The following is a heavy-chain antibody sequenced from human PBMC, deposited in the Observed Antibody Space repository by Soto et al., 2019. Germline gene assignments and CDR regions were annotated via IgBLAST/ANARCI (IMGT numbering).Heavy chain of an antibody. CDR2: IYPGDSDT. V-gene: IGHV5-51*01. Sequence: GESLKISCKGSGYSFTSYWIGWVRQMPGKGLEWMGIIYPGDSDTRYSPSFQGQVTISADKSISTAYLQWSSLKASDTAMYYCAGALGYCSSTSCYAGVDYYYGMDVWGQGTTVTVSS. J-gene: IGHJ6*02. D-gene: IGHD2-2*01. CDR1: GYSFTSYW. CDR3: AGALGYCSSTSCYAGVDYYYGMDV.